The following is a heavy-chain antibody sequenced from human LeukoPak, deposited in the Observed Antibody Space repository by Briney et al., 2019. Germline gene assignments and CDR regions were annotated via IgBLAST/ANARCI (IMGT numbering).Heavy chain of an antibody. CDR3: AKDLGGGGGSVFDS. V-gene: IGHV3-23*01. D-gene: IGHD3-16*01. CDR1: GFTFSNFA. J-gene: IGHJ4*02. CDR2: ISGSGGNT. Sequence: PGGSLRLSCTPSGFTFSNFAMSWVRQAPGKGLEWVSAISGSGGNTYYADSVKGRFIISRDNSKNTLHLQMSSLRAEDTAVYYCAKDLGGGGGSVFDSWGQGTLVTVSS.